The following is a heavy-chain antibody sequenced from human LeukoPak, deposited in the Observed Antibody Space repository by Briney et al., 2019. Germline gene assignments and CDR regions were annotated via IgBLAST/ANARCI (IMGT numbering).Heavy chain of an antibody. Sequence: SQTLSLTCILSADSISMNTYHCGWVRQPPGNGLEWIGAIYYSGSIYYNQSLRGRVALSVDTSKNQFSLKLTSVTAADTAVYYCGRLNTDWGFLFDSWGQGTLVTVSS. D-gene: IGHD7-27*01. J-gene: IGHJ4*02. CDR2: IYYSGSI. V-gene: IGHV4-39*01. CDR1: ADSISMNTYH. CDR3: GRLNTDWGFLFDS.